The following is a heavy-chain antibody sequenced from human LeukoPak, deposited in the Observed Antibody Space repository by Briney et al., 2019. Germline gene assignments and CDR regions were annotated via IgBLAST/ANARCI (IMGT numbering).Heavy chain of an antibody. CDR2: IYHSGNT. Sequence: SETLSLTSAVYGGSISSGGYSWNWIRQPPGKGLEWIGYIYHSGNTYYNPSLKSRVTISVHRSKSQFSLKLSSVTAADTAVYYCARGDDFHSFDYWGQGTLVTVSS. V-gene: IGHV4-30-2*01. J-gene: IGHJ4*02. D-gene: IGHD3/OR15-3a*01. CDR3: ARGDDFHSFDY. CDR1: GGSISSGGYS.